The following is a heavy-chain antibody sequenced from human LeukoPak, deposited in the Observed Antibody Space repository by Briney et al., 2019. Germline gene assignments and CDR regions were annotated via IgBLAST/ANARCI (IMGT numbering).Heavy chain of an antibody. CDR1: GFTVSSNY. D-gene: IGHD5-18*01. CDR3: ARRGSSYGLDY. CDR2: ISSSNTI. J-gene: IGHJ4*02. V-gene: IGHV3-69-1*01. Sequence: PGGSLRLSCVASGFTVSSNYMTWVRQAPGKGLEWVSYISSSNTIYYADSVKGRSTLSRDNPKNSLYLQMNSLRDEDTALYYCARRGSSYGLDYWGQGTLVTVSS.